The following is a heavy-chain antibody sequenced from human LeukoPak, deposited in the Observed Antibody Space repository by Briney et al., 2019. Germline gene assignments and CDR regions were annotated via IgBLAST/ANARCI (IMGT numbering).Heavy chain of an antibody. CDR2: IIPIFGTA. CDR1: GGTFSSYA. D-gene: IGHD3-10*01. V-gene: IGHV1-69*13. CDR3: ARSFGSGSPWDYYYYGMDV. Sequence: ASVKVSCKASGGTFSSYAISSVRQAPGQGLEWMGGIIPIFGTANYAQKFQGRVTITADESTSTAYMELSSLRSEDTAVYYCARSFGSGSPWDYYYYGMDVWGKGTTVTVSS. J-gene: IGHJ6*04.